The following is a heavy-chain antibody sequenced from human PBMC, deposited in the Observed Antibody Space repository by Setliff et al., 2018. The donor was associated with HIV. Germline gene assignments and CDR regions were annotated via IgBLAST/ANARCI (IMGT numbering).Heavy chain of an antibody. J-gene: IGHJ6*03. V-gene: IGHV7-4-1*02. D-gene: IGHD3-10*01. CDR2: INTNTGNP. CDR1: GYAFTSYA. CDR3: ARDESDSLYYMGYYYMDV. Sequence: GASVQVSCKASGYAFTSYAMNWVRQAPGQGLEWMGWINTNTGNPTYAQGFTGRFVFSLDTSVSTAYLQISSLKAEDTAVYYCARDESDSLYYMGYYYMDVWGKGTTVTVSS.